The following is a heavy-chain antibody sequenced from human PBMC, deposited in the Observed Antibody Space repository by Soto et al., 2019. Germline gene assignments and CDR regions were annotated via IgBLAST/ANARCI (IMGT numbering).Heavy chain of an antibody. CDR1: GFTFSNAW. Sequence: GGSLRLSCAASGFTFSNAWMSWVRQAPGKGLEWVGRIKSKTDGGTTDYAAPVKGRFTISRDDSKNTLYLQMNSLKTEDTAVYYCTTPVGNSGYDYDDYWGQGTLVTVSS. D-gene: IGHD5-12*01. CDR3: TTPVGNSGYDYDDY. V-gene: IGHV3-15*01. J-gene: IGHJ4*02. CDR2: IKSKTDGGTT.